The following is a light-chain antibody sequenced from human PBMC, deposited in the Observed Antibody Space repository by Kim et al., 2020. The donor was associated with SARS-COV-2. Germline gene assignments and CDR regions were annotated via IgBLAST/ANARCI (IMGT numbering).Light chain of an antibody. J-gene: IGKJ4*01. CDR1: QDVTNY. CDR2: DAS. CDR3: QHYDDLPLT. V-gene: IGKV1-33*01. Sequence: ASVGDTVTITCQASQDVTNYLNWFQQKPGKAPQLRIYDASTLETGVPSRFSGSGSGTEFTFTISSLQPEDVATYYCQHYDDLPLTFGGGTKVDIK.